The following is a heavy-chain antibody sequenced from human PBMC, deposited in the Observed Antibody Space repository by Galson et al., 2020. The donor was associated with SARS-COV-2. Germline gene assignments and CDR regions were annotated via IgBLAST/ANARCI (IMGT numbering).Heavy chain of an antibody. CDR2: ISYGGSDK. J-gene: IGHJ6*03. V-gene: IGHV3-30*04. Sequence: GGSLRLSCAASGFTFSSYAMHWVRQAPGKGLEWVAVISYGGSDKYYADSVKGRFTISRDNSKNTLYLQMNSLRTEDTAVYYCARGGYGGHYYYYYYMDVWGKGTTVTISS. CDR1: GFTFSSYA. D-gene: IGHD3-16*01. CDR3: ARGGYGGHYYYYYYMDV.